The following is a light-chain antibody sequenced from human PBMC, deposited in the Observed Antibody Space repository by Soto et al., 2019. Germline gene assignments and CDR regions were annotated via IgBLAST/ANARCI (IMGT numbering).Light chain of an antibody. V-gene: IGKV1-5*03. CDR1: QSISSW. Sequence: DIQMTQSPSTLSASVGDRVTITCRASQSISSWLAWYQQMPGKAPKLLIHKASSLESGVPSRFSGSGSGTEFTLTISSLQPDDFATYYCQQYNSYSWTFGQGTKVEIK. J-gene: IGKJ1*01. CDR2: KAS. CDR3: QQYNSYSWT.